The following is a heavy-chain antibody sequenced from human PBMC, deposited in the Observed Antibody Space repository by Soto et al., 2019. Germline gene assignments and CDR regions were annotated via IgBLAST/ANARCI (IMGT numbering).Heavy chain of an antibody. Sequence: GGSLRLSCAASGFTFITYAMSWVRQAPGKGLEWVSTISGSADTTYYADSVKGRFTISRDNSKSTLYLQMNSLRAEDTAVYYCAKLSLALTPDYWGQGTLVTVSS. CDR2: ISGSADTT. J-gene: IGHJ4*02. CDR1: GFTFITYA. CDR3: AKLSLALTPDY. V-gene: IGHV3-23*01. D-gene: IGHD3-9*01.